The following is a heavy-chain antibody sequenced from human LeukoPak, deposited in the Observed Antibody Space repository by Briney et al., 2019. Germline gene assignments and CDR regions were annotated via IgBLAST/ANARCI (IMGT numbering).Heavy chain of an antibody. J-gene: IGHJ4*02. Sequence: ASVKVCSKASGGTFSGYAIRWVRQAPGHLLEWLAWITPNSGGTQYTQKFLGRVTMTSDTSINTAYMELSRLSSDDTAVFYCARDLWNITSYYDRSGYDYWGQGTLVTVSS. V-gene: IGHV1-2*02. CDR2: ITPNSGGT. D-gene: IGHD3-22*01. CDR1: GGTFSGYA. CDR3: ARDLWNITSYYDRSGYDY.